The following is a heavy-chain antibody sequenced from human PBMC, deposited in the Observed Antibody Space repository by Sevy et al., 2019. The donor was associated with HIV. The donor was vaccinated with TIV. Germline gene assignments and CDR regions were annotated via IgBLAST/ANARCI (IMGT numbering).Heavy chain of an antibody. Sequence: GGSLRLSCAASGFSFSNYAMSWVRQAPGKGLEWVSALSGGGGRTYYADSVKGRFTISRDNSENSLYLQMNSLRAEDTALYYCAKDLGYTSDSSGYYLYWGQGTLVTVSS. CDR2: LSGGGGRT. J-gene: IGHJ4*02. CDR3: AKDLGYTSDSSGYYLY. CDR1: GFSFSNYA. D-gene: IGHD3-22*01. V-gene: IGHV3-23*01.